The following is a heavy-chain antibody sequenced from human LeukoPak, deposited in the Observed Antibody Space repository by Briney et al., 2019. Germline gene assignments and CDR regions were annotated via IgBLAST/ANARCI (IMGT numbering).Heavy chain of an antibody. D-gene: IGHD4-23*01. V-gene: IGHV3-11*01. CDR3: ARHVYGGNFVSYFDF. J-gene: IGHJ4*02. Sequence: GGSLRLSCAASGFTFSDYYMSWIRQAPGKGLECVSYISGSGSVIVYADSVKGRFTISRDNAKNSLYLQMNSLRAEDTAVYYCARHVYGGNFVSYFDFWGQGTLVTVSS. CDR2: ISGSGSVI. CDR1: GFTFSDYY.